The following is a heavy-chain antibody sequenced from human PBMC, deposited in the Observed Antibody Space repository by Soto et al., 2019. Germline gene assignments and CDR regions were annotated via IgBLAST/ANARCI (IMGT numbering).Heavy chain of an antibody. CDR3: ARGQLRWEAVDI. CDR1: GFTFSSYC. CDR2: IWYDGSNK. Sequence: QVQLVESGGGVVQPGRSLRLSCAASGFTFSSYCMHWVRQAPGKGLEWVAVIWYDGSNKYYADSVKGRFTISRDNSKNTLYLQMNSLRAEDTAVYYCARGQLRWEAVDIWGQGTMVTVSS. V-gene: IGHV3-33*01. D-gene: IGHD2-2*01. J-gene: IGHJ3*02.